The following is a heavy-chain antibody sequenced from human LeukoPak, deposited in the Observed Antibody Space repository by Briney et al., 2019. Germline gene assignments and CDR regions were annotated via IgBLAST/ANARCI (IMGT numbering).Heavy chain of an antibody. CDR1: GYTCTRYY. Sequence: AASVKVSCKASGYTCTRYYMNWVRQAPGQGLEWMGWINSDSGFTKYAQKFQGRVTMTRDTSITTVYMDLTRLTSDDTAVYYCARNFEVKGFDPWGEGTLVTVSS. CDR2: INSDSGFT. J-gene: IGHJ5*02. D-gene: IGHD3-9*01. V-gene: IGHV1-2*02. CDR3: ARNFEVKGFDP.